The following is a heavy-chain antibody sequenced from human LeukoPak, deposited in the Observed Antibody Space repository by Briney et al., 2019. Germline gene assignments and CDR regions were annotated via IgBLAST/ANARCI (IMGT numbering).Heavy chain of an antibody. J-gene: IGHJ5*02. CDR2: ISSSSSYT. CDR3: AREGYCSSTSCSTIYNWFDP. CDR1: GFTFSDYY. V-gene: IGHV3-11*05. Sequence: PGGSLRLSCAASGFTFSDYYMSWIRQAPGKGLEWVSYISSSSSYTNYADSVKGRFTISRDNAKNSLYLQMNSLRAEDTAVYYCAREGYCSSTSCSTIYNWFDPWGQGTLVTVSS. D-gene: IGHD2-2*01.